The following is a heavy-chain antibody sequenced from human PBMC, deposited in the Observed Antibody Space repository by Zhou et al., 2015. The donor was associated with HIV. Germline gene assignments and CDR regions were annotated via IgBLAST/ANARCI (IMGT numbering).Heavy chain of an antibody. D-gene: IGHD6-19*01. CDR3: AHEGQAVAGTIPSNWFDP. V-gene: IGHV1-69*02. J-gene: IGHJ5*02. Sequence: QVQLVQSGAEVKKPGSSVKVSCKASGGTFSSYTISWVRQAPGQGLEWMGRIIPILGIANYAQKFQGRVTITADKSTSTAYMELSSLRSEDTAVYYCAHEGQAVAGTIPSNWFDPWGQGTLVTVSS. CDR1: GGTFSSYT. CDR2: IIPILGIA.